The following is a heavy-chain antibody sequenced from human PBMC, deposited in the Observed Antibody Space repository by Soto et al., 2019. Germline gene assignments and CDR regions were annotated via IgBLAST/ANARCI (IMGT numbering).Heavy chain of an antibody. D-gene: IGHD3-10*01. V-gene: IGHV4-4*02. CDR1: GGSISSRYW. CDR3: ESKCGELLAEAFDI. Sequence: SGTLSLTCAVSGGSISSRYWWSWVRQPPGKGLEWIGEIYHTGSTNYNPSLKSRVVMSIDKSKNQFSLNLNSVTAADTAVYYCESKCGELLAEAFDIWGQGTMDTVSS. CDR2: IYHTGST. J-gene: IGHJ3*02.